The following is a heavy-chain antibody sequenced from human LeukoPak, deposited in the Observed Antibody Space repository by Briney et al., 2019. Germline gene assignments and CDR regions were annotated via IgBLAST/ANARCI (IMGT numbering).Heavy chain of an antibody. V-gene: IGHV3-30*02. CDR1: GFTFSSYG. D-gene: IGHD6-19*01. CDR3: ARDRIRAVAGSGYFDY. J-gene: IGHJ4*02. CDR2: IRYDGSNK. Sequence: PGGSLRLSCAASGFTFSSYGMHWVRQAPGKGLEWVAFIRYDGSNKYYADSVKGRVTISRDNSKNTLYLQMNSLRAEDTAVYYCARDRIRAVAGSGYFDYWGQGTLVTVSS.